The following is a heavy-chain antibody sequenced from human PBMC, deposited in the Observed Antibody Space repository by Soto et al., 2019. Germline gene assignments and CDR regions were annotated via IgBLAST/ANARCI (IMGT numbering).Heavy chain of an antibody. CDR2: INHSGST. CDR3: PRGRYYYASGSYYPAIYYYYGMDV. V-gene: IGHV4-34*01. J-gene: IGHJ6*02. CDR1: GGSFSGYY. Sequence: SETLSLTCAVYGGSFSGYYWSWIRQPPGKGLEWIGEINHSGSTNYNPSLKSRVTISVNTSKNQFSLKLSSVTAAATALYYRPRGRYYYASGSYYPAIYYYYGMDVWGQGTTVTVSS. D-gene: IGHD3-10*01.